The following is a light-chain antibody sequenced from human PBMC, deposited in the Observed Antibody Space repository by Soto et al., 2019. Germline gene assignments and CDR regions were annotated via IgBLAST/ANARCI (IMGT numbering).Light chain of an antibody. CDR1: MRDVGAYNL. Sequence: QSALTQPASVSGSAGQSITISCSGTMRDVGAYNLVSWYQQHPGTAPKLIIYEVRNRPSGISSRFSGSRSGNTASLTISGLQSEDGGDYYCSAYTARNTLVFGGGTKVTVL. CDR3: SAYTARNTLV. J-gene: IGLJ3*02. CDR2: EVR. V-gene: IGLV2-14*01.